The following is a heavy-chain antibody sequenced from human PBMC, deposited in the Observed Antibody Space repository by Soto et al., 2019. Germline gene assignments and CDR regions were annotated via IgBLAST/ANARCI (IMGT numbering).Heavy chain of an antibody. CDR1: GGTFSAYP. D-gene: IGHD3-22*01. Sequence: QVQLVQSGAEVKKPGSSVKVSCKTSGGTFSAYPFNWVRQAPGQGLEWMGRIIPILDITDYSQNFQGRVTITADKSTNTAYMDLTSQRSEDTAMYFCAKGADSSGSESAFDLWGQGTLITVSS. J-gene: IGHJ3*01. CDR3: AKGADSSGSESAFDL. CDR2: IIPILDIT. V-gene: IGHV1-69*02.